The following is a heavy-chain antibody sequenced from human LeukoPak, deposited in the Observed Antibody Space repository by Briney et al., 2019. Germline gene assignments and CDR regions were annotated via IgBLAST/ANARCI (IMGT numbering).Heavy chain of an antibody. CDR3: ARGGHWLDP. J-gene: IGHJ5*02. V-gene: IGHV3-7*01. CDR2: IKGDGSEK. Sequence: PGGSLRLSCAASGFTFSINWMSWVRQAPGKRLEWVANIKGDGSEKYYGDSVKGRFTISRDNAKNSLFLQMNSLRAEDTAVYFCARGGHWLDPWGQGTMVTVSP. CDR1: GFTFSINW.